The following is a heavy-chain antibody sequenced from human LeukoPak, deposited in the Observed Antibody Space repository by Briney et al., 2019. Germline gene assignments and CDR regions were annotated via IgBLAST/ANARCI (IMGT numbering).Heavy chain of an antibody. CDR1: GGSISSYY. CDR3: ARDDGSYGAAFDY. J-gene: IGHJ4*02. Sequence: PSETLSLTCTVSGGSISSYYWSWIRQPPGKGLEWIGYIYYSGSTNYNPSLKSRVTISVDTSKDQFSLKLSSVTAVDTAVYYCARDDGSYGAAFDYWGQGTLVTVSS. D-gene: IGHD1-26*01. V-gene: IGHV4-59*01. CDR2: IYYSGST.